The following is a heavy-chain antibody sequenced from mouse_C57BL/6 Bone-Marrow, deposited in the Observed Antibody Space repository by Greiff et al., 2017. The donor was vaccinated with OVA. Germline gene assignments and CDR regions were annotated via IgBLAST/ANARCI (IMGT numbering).Heavy chain of an antibody. CDR2: INPNYGTT. Sequence: EVKLQQSGPELVKPGASVKISCKASGYSFTDYNMNWVKQSNGKSLEWIGVINPNYGTTSYNQKFKGKATLTVDQSSSTAYMQLNSLTSEDSAVYYCARRAAQAPYYAMDYWGQGTSVTVSS. CDR1: GYSFTDYN. CDR3: ARRAAQAPYYAMDY. J-gene: IGHJ4*01. D-gene: IGHD3-2*02. V-gene: IGHV1-39*01.